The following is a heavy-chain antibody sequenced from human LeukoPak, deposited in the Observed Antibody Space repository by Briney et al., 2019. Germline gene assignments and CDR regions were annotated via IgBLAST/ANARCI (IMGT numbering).Heavy chain of an antibody. D-gene: IGHD6-19*01. V-gene: IGHV3-30*18. CDR2: ISYDGSNK. CDR3: AKASSSYSSGWSWPRPASPHRPYPGDY. CDR1: GFTFSSYG. Sequence: QPGGSLRLSCAASGFTFSSYGMPWVRQAPGKGLEWVAVISYDGSNKYYADSVKGRFTISRDNSKNTLYLQMNSLRAEDTAVYYCAKASSSYSSGWSWPRPASPHRPYPGDYWGQGTLVTVSS. J-gene: IGHJ4*02.